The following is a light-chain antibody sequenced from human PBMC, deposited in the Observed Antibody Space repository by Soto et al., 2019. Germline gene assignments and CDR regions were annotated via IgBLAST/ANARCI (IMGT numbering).Light chain of an antibody. V-gene: IGKV1-12*02. CDR1: RVISNS. CDR3: PQASLFPFS. J-gene: IGKJ4*01. Sequence: DVQMTQSPSSVSASVGDRVTLTCRASRVISNSLAWYQQKPGKAPRLLIYAAFNLQGGVPSRFSGSGSGTHFFLTISSLQPYDFATYYCPQASLFPFSSGVGTKVDIK. CDR2: AAF.